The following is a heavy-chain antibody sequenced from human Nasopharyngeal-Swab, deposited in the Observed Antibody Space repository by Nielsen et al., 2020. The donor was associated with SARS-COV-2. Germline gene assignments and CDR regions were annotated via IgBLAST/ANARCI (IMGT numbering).Heavy chain of an antibody. J-gene: IGHJ6*02. Sequence: GGSLRLSCAASGFSFRSYRMNWVRQAPGKGLEGVSSISISSSYIYYADSVECRFTISRDKSKNSLYLQMNSLRAEDTAVYYCARVSGTQSIYYYYGMDVWGQGTTVTVSS. CDR3: ARVSGTQSIYYYYGMDV. V-gene: IGHV3-21*01. CDR1: GFSFRSYR. D-gene: IGHD1-1*01. CDR2: ISISSSYI.